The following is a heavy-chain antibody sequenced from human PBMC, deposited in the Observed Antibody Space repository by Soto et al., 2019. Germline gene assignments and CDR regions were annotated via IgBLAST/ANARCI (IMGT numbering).Heavy chain of an antibody. CDR2: INAGNGDT. V-gene: IGHV1-3*01. J-gene: IGHJ5*02. D-gene: IGHD3-10*01. Sequence: QVQLVQSGAEVKKSGASVKVSCEASGYKFTDYTIHWVRQAPGQRLELMGWINAGNGDTKYSHQFQGRVTFSRDTSASTVYMELSSLRSEDTAVYYCAREGLVRGVLRGIRFDPWVQGTLVTVSS. CDR3: AREGLVRGVLRGIRFDP. CDR1: GYKFTDYT.